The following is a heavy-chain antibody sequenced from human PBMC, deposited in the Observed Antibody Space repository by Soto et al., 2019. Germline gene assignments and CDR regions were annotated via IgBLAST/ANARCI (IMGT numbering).Heavy chain of an antibody. CDR2: ISSSSSYI. D-gene: IGHD4-17*01. V-gene: IGHV3-21*01. J-gene: IGHJ3*02. CDR3: ARSYGDYGLSAFDI. CDR1: GFTFSSYS. Sequence: GGSLRLSCAASGFTFSSYSMNWVRQAPGKGLEWVSSISSSSSYIYYADSVKGRFTISRYNAKNSLYLQMNSLRAEDTAVYYCARSYGDYGLSAFDIWGQGTMVTVSS.